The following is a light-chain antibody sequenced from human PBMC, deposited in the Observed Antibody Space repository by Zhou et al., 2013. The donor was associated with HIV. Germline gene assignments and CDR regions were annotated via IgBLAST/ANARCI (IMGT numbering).Light chain of an antibody. CDR3: QQSYNTPPFT. CDR2: AAA. J-gene: IGKJ3*01. V-gene: IGKV1-39*01. CDR1: QNISNK. Sequence: DIQMTQSPTSLSASVGDRVSITCRASQNISNKLNWYQQKPGKAPKLLIYAAASLQSGVPSRFSGSGSGTDFTLTISSLQPEDFATYYCQQSYNTPPFTFGPGTKVDIK.